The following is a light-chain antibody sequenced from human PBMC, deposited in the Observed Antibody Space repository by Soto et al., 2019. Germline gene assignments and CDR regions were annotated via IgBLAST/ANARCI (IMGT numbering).Light chain of an antibody. CDR1: QAIRSN. V-gene: IGKV3-15*01. CDR3: QQYNNWPLT. J-gene: IGKJ5*01. Sequence: EIVLTQSPATLSVSPGERVTLSCRASQAIRSNLAWHKQKPGQPPRLLLYGASTRATDTPVRFSGSGSGTEFTLTITSLQSEDFAVYYCQQYNNWPLTFGQGTRLEIK. CDR2: GAS.